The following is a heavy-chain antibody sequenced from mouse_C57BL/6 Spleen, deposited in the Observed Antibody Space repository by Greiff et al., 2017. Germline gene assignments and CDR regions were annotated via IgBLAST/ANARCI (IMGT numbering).Heavy chain of an antibody. V-gene: IGHV1-69*01. Sequence: QVQLQQPGAELVMPGASVKLSCKASGYTFTSYWMHWVKQRPGQGLEWIGEIDPSDSYTKYNQKFKGKSTLTVDKSSSTAYMQLNSLTSEDSAVXYCARSGGYYGSSSFDYWGQGTTLTVSA. CDR3: ARSGGYYGSSSFDY. D-gene: IGHD1-1*01. CDR1: GYTFTSYW. CDR2: IDPSDSYT. J-gene: IGHJ2*01.